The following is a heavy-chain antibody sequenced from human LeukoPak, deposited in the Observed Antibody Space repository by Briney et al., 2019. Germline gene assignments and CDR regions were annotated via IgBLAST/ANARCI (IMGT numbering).Heavy chain of an antibody. CDR3: ARGYSSRWYWVGGVYFDY. CDR1: GFTFSDYY. CDR2: ISSSSNYT. D-gene: IGHD6-13*01. V-gene: IGHV3-11*06. Sequence: GGPLRLSCAASGFTFSDYYMSWIRQAPGKGLEWVSYISSSSNYTNYADSVKGRFTISRDNAKNSLYLQMNSLRAEDTSVYYCARGYSSRWYWVGGVYFDYWGQGTLVTVFS. J-gene: IGHJ4*02.